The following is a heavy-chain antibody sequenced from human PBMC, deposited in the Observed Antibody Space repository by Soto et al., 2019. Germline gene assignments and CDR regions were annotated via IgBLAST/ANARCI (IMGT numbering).Heavy chain of an antibody. CDR1: GFTFSSYA. CDR3: ARETETELIPYGLDV. V-gene: IGHV3-30-3*01. D-gene: IGHD1-7*01. Sequence: GGSLRLSCAASGFTFSSYAMHWVRQAPGKGLEWVAVISYDGSNKYYADSVKGRFTISRDNSKNTLYLQMNSLRAEDTAVYYCARETETELIPYGLDVWGQGTTVTVSS. J-gene: IGHJ6*02. CDR2: ISYDGSNK.